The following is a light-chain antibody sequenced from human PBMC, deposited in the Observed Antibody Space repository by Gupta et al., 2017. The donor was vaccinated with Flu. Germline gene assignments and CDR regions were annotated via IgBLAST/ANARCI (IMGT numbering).Light chain of an antibody. CDR3: QSFDSSDLTWV. CDR1: GSIDSTY. V-gene: IGLV6-57*01. Sequence: GSIDSTYVQWCQPSPGSSPTPVIYDHSHRPSGVPELFSASIDSSSNSASLTISGLQKEDEADYYCQSFDSSDLTWVFGGGTRLTVL. J-gene: IGLJ3*02. CDR2: DHS.